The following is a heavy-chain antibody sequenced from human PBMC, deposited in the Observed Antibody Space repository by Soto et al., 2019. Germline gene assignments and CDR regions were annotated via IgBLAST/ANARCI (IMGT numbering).Heavy chain of an antibody. V-gene: IGHV1-69*01. CDR1: GGTFSSYA. CDR2: IIPIFGTA. J-gene: IGHJ4*02. CDR3: ARDRVGYCSGGSCYIGPTDDY. D-gene: IGHD2-15*01. Sequence: QVQLVQSGAEVKKPGSSVKVSCKASGGTFSSYAISWVRQAPGQGLEWMGGIIPIFGTANYAQKFQGRVTITADEATSTAYMELSSLRSEDTAVYYCARDRVGYCSGGSCYIGPTDDYWGQGTLVTVSS.